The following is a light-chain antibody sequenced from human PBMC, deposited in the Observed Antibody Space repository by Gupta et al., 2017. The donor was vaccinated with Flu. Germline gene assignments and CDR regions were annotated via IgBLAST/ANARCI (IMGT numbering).Light chain of an antibody. J-gene: IGKJ2*01. CDR1: QSGLYSAKNKNY. V-gene: IGKV4-1*01. CDR3: QQDDCTPYT. Sequence: SLGERATINCKSSQSGLYSAKNKNYFAWNQQKPGQPPKLLIYWASTRESGVPDRFSGSGSGTDFTLTISSLQAEDVAVYYCQQDDCTPYTFGQGTKMEIK. CDR2: WAS.